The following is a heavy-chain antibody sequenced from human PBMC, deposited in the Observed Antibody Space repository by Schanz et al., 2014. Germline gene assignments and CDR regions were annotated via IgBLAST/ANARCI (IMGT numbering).Heavy chain of an antibody. Sequence: EVQLVESGGGLIQPGGSLRLSCAVSGFTVNTNYMSWVRQAPGKGLEWISSMYINSGSTQYADSVKGRFIISRDSSKNTVYLQMNSLRDEDTALYYCAKDLNRVATAPQSWGQGTLVTVSS. CDR2: MYINSGST. D-gene: IGHD5-12*01. J-gene: IGHJ5*02. CDR1: GFTVNTNY. CDR3: AKDLNRVATAPQS. V-gene: IGHV3-53*01.